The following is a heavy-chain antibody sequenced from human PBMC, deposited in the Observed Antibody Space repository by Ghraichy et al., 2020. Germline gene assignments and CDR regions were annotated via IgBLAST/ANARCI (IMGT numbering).Heavy chain of an antibody. CDR1: GFTFSNFA. CDR3: ARGPGHGDYYSVLNWFDP. J-gene: IGHJ5*02. D-gene: IGHD2-21*02. V-gene: IGHV3-64*01. Sequence: GGSLRLSCTASGFTFSNFAMHWVRQAPGKGLEYVSSISSKGVGTYYASSVKGRFTISRDNSRNTLYLQMGSLRAEDMAVYYCARGPGHGDYYSVLNWFDPWGQGTLVTVSS. CDR2: ISSKGVGT.